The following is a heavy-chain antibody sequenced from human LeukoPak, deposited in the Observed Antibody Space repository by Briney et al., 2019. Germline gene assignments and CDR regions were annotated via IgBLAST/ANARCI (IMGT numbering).Heavy chain of an antibody. J-gene: IGHJ4*02. CDR1: GFTFDDYA. V-gene: IGHV3-9*03. CDR3: AKDMGRFLEWNLDY. D-gene: IGHD3-3*01. Sequence: QPGRSLRLSCAASGFTFDDYAMHWVRQAPGKGLEWVSGISWSSGSIGYADSVKGRFTISRDNAKNSLYLQMNSLRAEDMALYYCAKDMGRFLEWNLDYWGQGTLVTVSS. CDR2: ISWSSGSI.